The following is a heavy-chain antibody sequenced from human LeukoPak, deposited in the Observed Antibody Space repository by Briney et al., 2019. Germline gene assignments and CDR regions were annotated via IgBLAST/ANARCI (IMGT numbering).Heavy chain of an antibody. J-gene: IGHJ4*02. Sequence: GESLRLSCAASGFTFSSSDMSWVRQAPGKGLEWVSGISSGGGSAYYADSVKGRFTISRDKFKNTLYLQMNSLRAEDTGIYYCAKTYCSSASCYHFDSWGQGTLVTVSS. CDR3: AKTYCSSASCYHFDS. D-gene: IGHD2-2*01. CDR1: GFTFSSSD. V-gene: IGHV3-23*01. CDR2: ISSGGGSA.